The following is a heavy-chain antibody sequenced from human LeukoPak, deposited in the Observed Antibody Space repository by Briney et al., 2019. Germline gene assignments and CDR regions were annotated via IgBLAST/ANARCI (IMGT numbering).Heavy chain of an antibody. D-gene: IGHD2-2*03. J-gene: IGHJ4*02. V-gene: IGHV3-21*01. CDR3: ARDFRLDIAVVPAAIGY. Sequence: GGCLRLSCAASGFTFSSYSMNWVRQAPGKGLEWVSSIGSSSSYIYYADSVKGRFTISRDNAKNSLYLQMNSLRAEDTAVYYCARDFRLDIAVVPAAIGYWGQGTLVTVSS. CDR1: GFTFSSYS. CDR2: IGSSSSYI.